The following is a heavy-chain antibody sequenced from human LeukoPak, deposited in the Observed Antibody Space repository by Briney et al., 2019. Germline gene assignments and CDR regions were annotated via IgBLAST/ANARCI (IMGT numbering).Heavy chain of an antibody. V-gene: IGHV3-23*01. D-gene: IGHD1-1*01. J-gene: IGHJ4*02. CDR1: GFIFSSFA. Sequence: GGSLRLSCAASGFIFSSFAMNWVRQAPGKGLEWVSTINHNGGNTYYADSVKGRFTISRDNSKNTLYLQMNSLRAEDTAVYYCAKVYVWNEYYFDYWGQGTLVTVSS. CDR2: INHNGGNT. CDR3: AKVYVWNEYYFDY.